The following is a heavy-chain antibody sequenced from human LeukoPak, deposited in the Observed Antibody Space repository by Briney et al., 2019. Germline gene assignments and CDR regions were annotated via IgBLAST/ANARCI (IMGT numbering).Heavy chain of an antibody. CDR3: ARVSGSLYYYYYMDV. CDR1: GGSFSGYY. J-gene: IGHJ6*03. Sequence: SETLSLTCAVYGGSFSGYYRSWIRQPPGKGLEWIGEINHSGSTNYNPSLKSRVTISADTSKNQFSLKLSSVTAADTAVYYCARVSGSLYYYYYMDVWGKGTTVTVSS. D-gene: IGHD1-26*01. CDR2: INHSGST. V-gene: IGHV4-34*01.